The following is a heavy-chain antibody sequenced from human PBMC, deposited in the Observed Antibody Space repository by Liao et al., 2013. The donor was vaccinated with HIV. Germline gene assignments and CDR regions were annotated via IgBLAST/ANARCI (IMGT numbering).Heavy chain of an antibody. CDR1: GGSISSYY. Sequence: EKPSETLSLTCTVSGGSISSYYWSWIRQPPGKGLEWIGYMYYSGSTNYNPSLKSRVTISGDTSKNQFSLKLSSVTAADTAVYYCARDGARIAAAEPYWYFDLWGRGTLVTVSS. D-gene: IGHD6-13*01. V-gene: IGHV4-59*01. CDR3: ARDGARIAAAEPYWYFDL. CDR2: MYYSGST. J-gene: IGHJ2*01.